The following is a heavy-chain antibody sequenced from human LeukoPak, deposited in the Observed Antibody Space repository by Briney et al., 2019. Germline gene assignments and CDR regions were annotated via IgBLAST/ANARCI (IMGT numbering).Heavy chain of an antibody. CDR2: IYYTGGT. Sequence: SETLSLTCTVSGGSISSHYWSWIRQPPGKGLEWIAYIYYTGGTMYNPSLKSRVTILMDTSKNQISLQMRSVTTADTAVYYCARDLGGIYFDYWGQGTLVTVSS. J-gene: IGHJ4*02. D-gene: IGHD1-26*01. CDR1: GGSISSHY. V-gene: IGHV4-59*11. CDR3: ARDLGGIYFDY.